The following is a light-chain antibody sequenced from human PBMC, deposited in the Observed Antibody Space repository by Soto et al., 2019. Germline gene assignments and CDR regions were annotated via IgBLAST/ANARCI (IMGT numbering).Light chain of an antibody. CDR1: RAITNH. Sequence: DVQLTQSPSPLSASVGDRVSISCRASRAITNHLNWYQQKPGKAPILLVYAASTLETGAPSRFSGSGYGTHFTLTIDNLQPEDVATYFCQQNYITPLTFGGGTKVEI. CDR2: AAS. J-gene: IGKJ4*01. CDR3: QQNYITPLT. V-gene: IGKV1-39*01.